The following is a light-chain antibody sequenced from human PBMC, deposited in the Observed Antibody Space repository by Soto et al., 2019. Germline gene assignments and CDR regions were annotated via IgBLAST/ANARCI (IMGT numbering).Light chain of an antibody. J-gene: IGLJ2*01. CDR3: SSYTSSSTVV. CDR1: SSDVGGYNY. V-gene: IGLV2-14*01. CDR2: EVS. Sequence: QSALTQPASVSGSPGQSITISCTGTSSDVGGYNYVSWYQQHPGKAPKLMIYEVSNRPSGVSNRFSGSKSSNTASLTISGLQAEDEADYYCSSYTSSSTVVFGGGTQLT.